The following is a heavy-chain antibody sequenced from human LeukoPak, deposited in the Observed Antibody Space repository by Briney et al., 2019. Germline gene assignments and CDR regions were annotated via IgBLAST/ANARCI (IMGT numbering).Heavy chain of an antibody. CDR3: ARGPNYYDSSGYPIQH. CDR2: INHSGST. V-gene: IGHV4-34*01. Sequence: PSETLSLTCTVSGGSFSGYYWSWIRQPPGKGLEWIGEINHSGSTNYNPSLKSRVTISVDTSKNQFSLKLSSVTAADTAVYYCARGPNYYDSSGYPIQHWGQGTLVTVSS. CDR1: GGSFSGYY. J-gene: IGHJ1*01. D-gene: IGHD3-22*01.